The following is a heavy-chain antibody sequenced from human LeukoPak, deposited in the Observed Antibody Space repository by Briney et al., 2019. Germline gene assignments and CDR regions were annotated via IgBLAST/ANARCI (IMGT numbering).Heavy chain of an antibody. CDR2: ISGSGGST. CDR3: AKGIVVVPAAIIFDY. D-gene: IGHD2-2*02. Sequence: GGSLRLSCAASGFTFSSYAMSWVRQAPGKGLEWVSAISGSGGSTYYADSVKGRFTISRDNSKNTLYLQMNSLRAEDTAVYYCAKGIVVVPAAIIFDYWGQGTLVAVSS. CDR1: GFTFSSYA. V-gene: IGHV3-23*01. J-gene: IGHJ4*02.